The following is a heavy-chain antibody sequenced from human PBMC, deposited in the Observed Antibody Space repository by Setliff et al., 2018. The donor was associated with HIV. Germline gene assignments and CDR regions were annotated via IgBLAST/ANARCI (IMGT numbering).Heavy chain of an antibody. Sequence: GESLKISCTGSGYIFSNFWIGWVRQVPGKGLEWMGIIYAGDSNTKYSPSFQGQVTISVDKSINTAYLQWTSLKASDTAVYYCARRGTGGYCTTTRCYYMDVWGQGTMVTVSS. V-gene: IGHV5-51*01. CDR3: ARRGTGGYCTTTRCYYMDV. D-gene: IGHD2-2*01. J-gene: IGHJ6*03. CDR2: IYAGDSNT. CDR1: GYIFSNFW.